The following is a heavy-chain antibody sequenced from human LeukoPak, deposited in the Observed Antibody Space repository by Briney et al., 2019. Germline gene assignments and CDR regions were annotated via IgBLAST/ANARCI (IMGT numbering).Heavy chain of an antibody. D-gene: IGHD4-11*01. V-gene: IGHV3-33*01. Sequence: GTSLRLSCEASGFTFSHFGMHWVRQAPGKGLEWVAVIWSDATNQYYGDSVKGRFTISRDNFKKTVSLQMDSLRAEDTAVYYCAIEDQRGFDYSNSLEHWGQGSLVTVSS. J-gene: IGHJ4*02. CDR2: IWSDATNQ. CDR1: GFTFSHFG. CDR3: AIEDQRGFDYSNSLEH.